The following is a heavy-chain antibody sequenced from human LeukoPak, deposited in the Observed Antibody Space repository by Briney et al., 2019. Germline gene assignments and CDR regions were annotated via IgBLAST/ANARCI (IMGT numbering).Heavy chain of an antibody. CDR2: INPNSGGT. J-gene: IGHJ5*02. V-gene: IGHV1-2*02. Sequence: ASVKVSCKASGYTFTGYYMHWVRQAPGQGLEWMGWINPNSGGTKYAQKFQGRVTMTRDTSISTAYMELSRLRSDDTAVYYCARDLAVNWFDPWGQGTLVTVSS. CDR1: GYTFTGYY. CDR3: ARDLAVNWFDP.